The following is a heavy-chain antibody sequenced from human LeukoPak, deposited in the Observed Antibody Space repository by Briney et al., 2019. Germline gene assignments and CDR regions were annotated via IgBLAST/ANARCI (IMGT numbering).Heavy chain of an antibody. CDR2: ISGSGGST. J-gene: IGHJ4*02. Sequence: PGGSLRLSCAPPGFTFSSYAMSWVREAPGKGLEWVSAISGSGGSTYYADSVKGRFTISRDNSKNTLYLQMNSLRAEDTAVYYCAKSSSGWYGAPFDYWGQGTLVTVSS. CDR3: AKSSSGWYGAPFDY. CDR1: GFTFSSYA. V-gene: IGHV3-23*01. D-gene: IGHD6-19*01.